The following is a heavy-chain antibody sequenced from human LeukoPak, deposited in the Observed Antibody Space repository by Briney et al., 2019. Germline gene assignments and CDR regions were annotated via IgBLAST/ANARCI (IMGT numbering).Heavy chain of an antibody. CDR1: GFTFSSYA. CDR2: ISSNGGST. J-gene: IGHJ4*02. Sequence: GGSLRLSCSASGFTFSSYAMHWVRQAPGKGLEYVSAISSNGGSTYYADSVKGRFTISRDNSKNTLYLQMSSLRAEDTAVYYCLKPSQKVRGICSGGSCYSLDWGQGTLVTVSS. V-gene: IGHV3-64D*06. D-gene: IGHD2-15*01. CDR3: LKPSQKVRGICSGGSCYSLD.